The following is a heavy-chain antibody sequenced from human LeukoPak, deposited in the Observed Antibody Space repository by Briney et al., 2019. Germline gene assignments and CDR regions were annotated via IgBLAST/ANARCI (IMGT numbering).Heavy chain of an antibody. CDR3: ARSVTGGTYGWFDP. J-gene: IGHJ5*02. V-gene: IGHV4-39*07. D-gene: IGHD6-19*01. CDR1: GGSIRSSSYY. Sequence: PSETLSLTCTVSGGSIRSSSYYWEWIRQPPGKGLEWIGHIYYDGSTYYNPSLKSRVTISVDTSKSQFSLKLTSVTAADTAMYYCARSVTGGTYGWFDPWGQGNLVTVSS. CDR2: IYYDGST.